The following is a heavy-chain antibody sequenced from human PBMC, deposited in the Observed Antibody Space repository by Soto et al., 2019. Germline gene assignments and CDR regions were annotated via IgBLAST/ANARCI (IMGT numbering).Heavy chain of an antibody. CDR2: TYYRSKWYN. CDR1: GDSVSSNSAA. J-gene: IGHJ4*02. CDR3: AENYDFWGDRSVPFDY. Sequence: SQTLSLTCAISGDSVSSNSAAWNWIRQSPSRGLEWLGRTYYRSKWYNDYAVSVKSRITINPDTSKNQFSLQLNSVTPEDTAVYYCAENYDFWGDRSVPFDYWGQGTLVTVSS. V-gene: IGHV6-1*01. D-gene: IGHD3-3*01.